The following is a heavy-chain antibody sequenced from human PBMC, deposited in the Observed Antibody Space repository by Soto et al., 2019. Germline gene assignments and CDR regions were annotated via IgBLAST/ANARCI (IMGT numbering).Heavy chain of an antibody. CDR3: ARDRGFQWERLYYFDY. J-gene: IGHJ4*02. V-gene: IGHV1-18*01. CDR2: ISAYNGNT. CDR1: GYTFTSYG. Sequence: ASVKVSCKASGYTFTSYGISWVRQAPGQGLEWMGWISAYNGNTNYAQKLQGRVTMTTDTSTSTAYMELRSLRSDDTAVYYCARDRGFQWERLYYFDYWGQGTLVTVSS. D-gene: IGHD1-26*01.